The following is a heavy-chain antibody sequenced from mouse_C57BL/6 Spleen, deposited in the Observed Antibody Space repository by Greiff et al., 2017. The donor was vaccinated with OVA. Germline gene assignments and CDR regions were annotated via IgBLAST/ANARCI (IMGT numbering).Heavy chain of an antibody. V-gene: IGHV2-5*01. CDR2: IWRGGST. Sequence: VQLQESGPGLVQPSQSLSITCTVSGFSLTSYGLHWVRQSPGKGLEWLGVIWRGGSTDYNAAFMSRLSITKDNSKSQVFFKMNSLQADDTAIYYCAKTLITTVVANDAMDYWGQGTSVTVSS. J-gene: IGHJ4*01. CDR1: GFSLTSYG. D-gene: IGHD1-1*01. CDR3: AKTLITTVVANDAMDY.